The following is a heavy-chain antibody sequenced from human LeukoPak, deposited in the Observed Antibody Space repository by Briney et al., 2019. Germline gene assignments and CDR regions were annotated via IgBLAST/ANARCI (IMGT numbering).Heavy chain of an antibody. V-gene: IGHV3-23*01. J-gene: IGHJ4*02. CDR1: GFTFSSYA. CDR2: ISGSGGST. Sequence: PGGSLRLSCAASGFTFSSYAMRWLRQAPGKGLEWVSAISGSGGSTYYADSVKGRFTISRDNAKNSLYLQMNSLRAEDTAVYYCARAQYYDILTGSYYFDYWGQGTLVTVSS. CDR3: ARAQYYDILTGSYYFDY. D-gene: IGHD3-9*01.